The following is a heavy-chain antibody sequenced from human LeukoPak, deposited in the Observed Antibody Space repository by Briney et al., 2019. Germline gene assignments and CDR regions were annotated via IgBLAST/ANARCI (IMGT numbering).Heavy chain of an antibody. CDR2: IRYDGSNK. J-gene: IGHJ4*02. CDR1: GFTFSSYG. CDR3: AKALYYYGSGSYYNRPFDY. V-gene: IGHV3-30*02. Sequence: PGGSLRLSCAASGFTFSSYGMHWVHQAPGKGLEWVAFIRYDGSNKYYADSVKGRFTISRDNSKNTLYLQMNSLRAEDTAVYYCAKALYYYGSGSYYNRPFDYWGQGTLVTVSS. D-gene: IGHD3-10*01.